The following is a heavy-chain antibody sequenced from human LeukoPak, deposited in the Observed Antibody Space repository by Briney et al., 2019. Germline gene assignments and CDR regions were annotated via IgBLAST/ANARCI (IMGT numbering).Heavy chain of an antibody. Sequence: SETLSLTCSVSGGSVSSDYWSWIRHSPGTGLEWIGYIYHPTTTNYNPSLKSRVSMSLDTSKNQFSLDLTSETAADTAMYFCATGHSSGWFDFWGRGTLVTASS. J-gene: IGHJ4*02. CDR2: IYHPTTT. CDR1: GGSVSSDY. V-gene: IGHV4-59*02. CDR3: ATGHSSGWFDF. D-gene: IGHD6-19*01.